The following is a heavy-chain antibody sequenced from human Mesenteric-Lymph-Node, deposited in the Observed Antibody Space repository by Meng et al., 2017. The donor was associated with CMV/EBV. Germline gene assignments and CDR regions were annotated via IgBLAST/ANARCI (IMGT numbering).Heavy chain of an antibody. CDR2: ISTYNGNT. D-gene: IGHD2-2*01. CDR1: GYISISCG. Sequence: ASVQVSCKASGYISISCGSSWVRQAPGHGLEWMGWISTYNGNTSYEQKVQGRVTMTTDTSTSTTYMELRNLRSDDTAVYYCAKEDIVVVPTAPRGYYYYGMDVWGQGTTVTVSS. V-gene: IGHV1-18*01. J-gene: IGHJ6*02. CDR3: AKEDIVVVPTAPRGYYYYGMDV.